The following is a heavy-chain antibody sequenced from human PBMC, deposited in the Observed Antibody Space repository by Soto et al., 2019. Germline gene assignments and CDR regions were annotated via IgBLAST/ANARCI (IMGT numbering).Heavy chain of an antibody. Sequence: QVQLVQSGAEVKKPGASVKVSCKASGYTFTSYGISWVRQAPGQGLEWMGWISAYNGNTNYAQKPQGRVTMTTGPSTSTAYMELRSLRSDDTAVYYCARNPSIAVAAYFDLWGRGTLVTVSS. D-gene: IGHD6-19*01. CDR1: GYTFTSYG. CDR2: ISAYNGNT. V-gene: IGHV1-18*01. J-gene: IGHJ2*01. CDR3: ARNPSIAVAAYFDL.